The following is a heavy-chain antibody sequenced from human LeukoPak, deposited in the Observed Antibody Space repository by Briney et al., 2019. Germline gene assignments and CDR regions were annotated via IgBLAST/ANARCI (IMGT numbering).Heavy chain of an antibody. J-gene: IGHJ4*02. CDR2: IYYSGST. D-gene: IGHD3-22*01. CDR1: GGSISSSSYY. CDR3: ARARWITMIGEYYFDY. V-gene: IGHV4-39*01. Sequence: SETLSLTCTVSGGSISSSSYYWGWTRQPPGKGLEWIGSIYYSGSTYYNPSLKSRVTISVDTSKSQFSLKLSSVTAADTAVYYCARARWITMIGEYYFDYWGQGTLVTVSS.